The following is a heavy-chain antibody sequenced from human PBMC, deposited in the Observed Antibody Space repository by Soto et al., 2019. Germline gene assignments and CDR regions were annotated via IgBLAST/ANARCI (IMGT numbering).Heavy chain of an antibody. CDR1: GYTFTSYA. CDR3: ATMLNYVFWRSYYGSEFEY. Sequence: ASVKVSCKASGYTFTSYAMHWVRQAPGQRLEWMGWINAGNGNTKYSQKFQGRVTITRDTSASTAYMELSSLRSEDTAVYYCATMLNYVFWRSYYGSEFEYWGQGTLVTACS. CDR2: INAGNGNT. D-gene: IGHD3-3*01. V-gene: IGHV1-3*01. J-gene: IGHJ4*01.